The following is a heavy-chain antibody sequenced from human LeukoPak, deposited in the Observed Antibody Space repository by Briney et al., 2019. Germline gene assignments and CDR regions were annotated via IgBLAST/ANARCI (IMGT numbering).Heavy chain of an antibody. V-gene: IGHV4-4*07. D-gene: IGHD2-2*01. J-gene: IGHJ3*02. Sequence: SETLSLTCTVSGGSISSYNWNWIRQPAGKGLEWIGRIYPSGSTSYNPSLKGRVTISVDTSKNQFSLKLSSVTAADTAVYYCAVVPAAIHAFDIWGQGTMVTVSS. CDR3: AVVPAAIHAFDI. CDR1: GGSISSYN. CDR2: IYPSGST.